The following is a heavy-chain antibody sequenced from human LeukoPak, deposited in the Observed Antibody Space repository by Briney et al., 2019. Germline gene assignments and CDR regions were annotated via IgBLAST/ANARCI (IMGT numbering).Heavy chain of an antibody. J-gene: IGHJ4*02. CDR1: EFTFSSFW. Sequence: PGGSLRLSCAASEFTFSSFWMSWVRQAPGKGLEWVANIKQDGSEKYYVDSVKGRFTISRDNAKNSLYLQMNSLRAEDTAVYYCARGINSWYYNHWGQGTLVTVSS. V-gene: IGHV3-7*01. CDR2: IKQDGSEK. CDR3: ARGINSWYYNH. D-gene: IGHD6-13*01.